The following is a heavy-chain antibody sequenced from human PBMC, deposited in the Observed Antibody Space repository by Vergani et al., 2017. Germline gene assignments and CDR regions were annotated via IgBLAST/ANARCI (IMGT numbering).Heavy chain of an antibody. V-gene: IGHV1-69*11. D-gene: IGHD2-2*01. CDR2: IIPILGTA. CDR1: GGTFSSYA. Sequence: QVQLVQSGAEVQKPGASVKVSCKASGGTFSSYAISWVRQAPGQGLEWMGRIIPILGTANYAQKVQGRVTITADEATSTAYMELRSLRSDDTAVYYCARESVVPAARDYYYYYMDVWGKGTTVTVSS. CDR3: ARESVVPAARDYYYYYMDV. J-gene: IGHJ6*03.